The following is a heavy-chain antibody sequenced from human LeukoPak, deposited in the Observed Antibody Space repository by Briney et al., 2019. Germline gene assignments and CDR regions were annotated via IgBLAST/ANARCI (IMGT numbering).Heavy chain of an antibody. CDR3: ARVGTYYRSLDS. D-gene: IGHD3-10*01. V-gene: IGHV4-59*01. Sequence: PSETLSLTCTVSGGSINDASWNWIRKPPGQGLEWIGYIYHSGGTNYNPSLKSRVTISLDTSKNQFSLKLSSVTAADTAAYYCARVGTYYRSLDSWGQGTLVTVSS. CDR1: GGSINDAS. CDR2: IYHSGGT. J-gene: IGHJ4*02.